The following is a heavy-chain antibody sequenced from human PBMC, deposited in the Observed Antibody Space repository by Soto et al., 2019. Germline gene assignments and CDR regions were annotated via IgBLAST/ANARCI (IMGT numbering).Heavy chain of an antibody. V-gene: IGHV4-59*01. CDR3: VRDLNGSADY. CDR2: IFHSLGA. J-gene: IGHJ4*02. CDR1: GGSTTSDY. D-gene: IGHD3-10*01. Sequence: PSETLSLTCTVSGGSTTSDYWSWIRQPPGKGLEWLGYIFHSLGAKYNPSLGSRGTISLDTSENQLSLSLRSVTAADTAIYFCVRDLNGSADYRGKGTLVTVSS.